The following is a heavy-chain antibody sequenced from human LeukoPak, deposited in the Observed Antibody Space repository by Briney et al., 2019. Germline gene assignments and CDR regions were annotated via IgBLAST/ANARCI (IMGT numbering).Heavy chain of an antibody. Sequence: SETLSLTCTVSGGSISSSGYYWVWIRQPPGKGLEWIATISYSGTTYYNPSLKSRVTISVDTSKNQFSLKLSSVTAADTAAYYCAAPQTKAMSNWGQGTLVTVSS. CDR1: GGSISSSGYY. J-gene: IGHJ1*01. D-gene: IGHD2-2*01. V-gene: IGHV4-39*01. CDR2: ISYSGTT. CDR3: AAPQTKAMSN.